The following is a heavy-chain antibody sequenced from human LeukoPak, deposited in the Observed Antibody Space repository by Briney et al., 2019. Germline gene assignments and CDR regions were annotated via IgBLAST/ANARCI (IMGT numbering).Heavy chain of an antibody. CDR1: GFTFDDYA. Sequence: PGGSLRLSCAASGFTFDDYAMHWVRQAPGKGLEWVSGISWNSGSIGYADSVKGRFTISRDNAKNSLYLQMNSLRAEDTALYYCAKDIRDQLDYGDSEGGFDYWGQGTLVTVSS. D-gene: IGHD4-17*01. CDR2: ISWNSGSI. V-gene: IGHV3-9*01. J-gene: IGHJ4*02. CDR3: AKDIRDQLDYGDSEGGFDY.